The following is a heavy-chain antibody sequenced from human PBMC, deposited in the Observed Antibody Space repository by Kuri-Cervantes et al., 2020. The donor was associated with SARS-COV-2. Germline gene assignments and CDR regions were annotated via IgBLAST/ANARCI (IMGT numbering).Heavy chain of an antibody. CDR3: ARGSLCSSTSCSPFDI. Sequence: SETLSLTCSVSGYSISGSYYWGWIRQPPGKGQEWIGSIYHSGSTYYNPYLKSRVTISVDTSKTQFSLRLSSLTAADTAVYYCARGSLCSSTSCSPFDIWGQGTMVTVSS. CDR1: GYSISGSYY. J-gene: IGHJ3*02. V-gene: IGHV4-38-2*02. D-gene: IGHD2-2*01. CDR2: IYHSGST.